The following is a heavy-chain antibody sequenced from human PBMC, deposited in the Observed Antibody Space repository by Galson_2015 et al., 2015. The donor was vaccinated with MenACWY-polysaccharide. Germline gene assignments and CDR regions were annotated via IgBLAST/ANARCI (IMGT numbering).Heavy chain of an antibody. CDR3: ARVGLQGGVDY. CDR2: INAGNGNT. Sequence: SVKVSCKAFGYTFTSYAMHWVRQAPGQRLEWMGWINAGNGNTKYSQKFQGRVTITRDTSASTAYMELSSLRSEDTAVYYCARVGLQGGVDYWGQGTLVTVSS. CDR1: GYTFTSYA. D-gene: IGHD3-10*01. J-gene: IGHJ4*02. V-gene: IGHV1-3*01.